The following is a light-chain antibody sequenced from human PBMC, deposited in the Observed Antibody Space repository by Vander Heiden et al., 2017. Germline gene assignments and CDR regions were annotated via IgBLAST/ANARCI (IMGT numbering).Light chain of an antibody. J-gene: IGKJ2*01. CDR2: WAS. CDR3: QQYYSTPPYT. Sequence: DIVMTQSHDSLAVSLGERATINCKSSQSVLYSSNNKNYLAWYQQKPGQPPKLLIYWASTRESGVPDRFSGSGSGTDFTLTISSLQAEDVAVYYCQQYYSTPPYTFGQGTKLEIK. V-gene: IGKV4-1*01. CDR1: QSVLYSSNNKNY.